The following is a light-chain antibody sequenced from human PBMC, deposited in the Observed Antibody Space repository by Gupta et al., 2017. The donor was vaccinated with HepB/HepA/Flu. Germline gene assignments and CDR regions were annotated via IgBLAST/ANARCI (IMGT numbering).Light chain of an antibody. J-gene: IGLJ2*01. CDR1: SSNIGSNS. V-gene: IGLV1-44*01. Sequence: QSVLTQPPSASGTPGQRVTISCSGGSSNIGSNSVHWYQQLQGTAPRLLIYTNIQRPSGVPDRFSGSKSGTSSSLAISGLQSEDEADYYCAAWDDTLKTVLIGGGTKLTVL. CDR2: TNI. CDR3: AAWDDTLKTVL.